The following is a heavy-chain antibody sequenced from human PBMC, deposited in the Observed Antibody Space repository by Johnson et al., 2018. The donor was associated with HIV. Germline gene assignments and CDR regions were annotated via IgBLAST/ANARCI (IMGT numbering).Heavy chain of an antibody. J-gene: IGHJ3*02. V-gene: IGHV3-30*02. D-gene: IGHD6-6*01. CDR1: GFTFSSYG. CDR3: ATLKGPRLHIAARRPDAFDI. CDR2: IRYDGSNK. Sequence: VHLVESGGGLVQPGGYLRLSCAASGFTFSSYGMHWVRQAPGKGLEWVAFIRYDGSNKYYADSVKGRFTISRDNARNSLYLHMNSLRAEDTAVYYCATLKGPRLHIAARRPDAFDIWGQGTMVTVSS.